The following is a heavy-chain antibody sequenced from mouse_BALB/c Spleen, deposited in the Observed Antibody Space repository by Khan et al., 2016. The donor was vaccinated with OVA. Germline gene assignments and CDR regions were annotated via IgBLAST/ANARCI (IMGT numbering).Heavy chain of an antibody. D-gene: IGHD1-1*01. V-gene: IGHV1S41*01. CDR2: IGPGTSNA. Sequence: DLVKPGASVKLSYKASGYTFTSYWINWMKQRPGQGLEWIGRIGPGTSNAYYNDMFKGKATLTVDTSSNTAYMQLSSLSSEDSAVYVWARENYCGRSCDDIDYWGQGTPVTVSA. CDR1: GYTFTSYW. CDR3: ARENYCGRSCDDIDY. J-gene: IGHJ4*01.